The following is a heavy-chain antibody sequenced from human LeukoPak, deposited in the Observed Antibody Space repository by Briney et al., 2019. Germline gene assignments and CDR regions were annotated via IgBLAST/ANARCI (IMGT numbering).Heavy chain of an antibody. Sequence: PGGSLRLSCAASGFTFSSYAMSWVRQAPGRGLEWVSAISGSGGSTYYADSVKGRFTISRDNSKNTLYLQMNSLRAEDTAVYYCAEREYFDWLSGRYYFDYWGQGTLVTVSS. CDR3: AEREYFDWLSGRYYFDY. CDR1: GFTFSSYA. V-gene: IGHV3-23*01. J-gene: IGHJ4*02. D-gene: IGHD3-9*01. CDR2: ISGSGGST.